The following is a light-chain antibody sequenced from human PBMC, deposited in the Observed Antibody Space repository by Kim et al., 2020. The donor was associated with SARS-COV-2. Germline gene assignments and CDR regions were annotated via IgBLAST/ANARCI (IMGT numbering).Light chain of an antibody. Sequence: DIQMTQSPSSLSASVGDRVTITCRTSQSISNYLNWYQQKPGKAPKFLIYAASNLQSGVPSRFSGSGSGTDFTLTITSLQPEDFATYYCQQSHSTPWTFGQGTKVDIK. CDR2: AAS. J-gene: IGKJ1*01. CDR3: QQSHSTPWT. V-gene: IGKV1-39*01. CDR1: QSISNY.